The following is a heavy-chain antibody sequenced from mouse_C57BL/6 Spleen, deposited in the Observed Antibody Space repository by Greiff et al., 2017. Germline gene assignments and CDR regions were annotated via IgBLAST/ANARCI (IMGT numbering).Heavy chain of an antibody. CDR2: INPCRGNT. V-gene: IGHV1-4*01. Sequence: VQLQQSGAELARPGASVKMSCKASGYTFTSYTMHWVNQRPGQGLEWIGYINPCRGNTKKNQKFKDKTTLTADKSSSTAYMQLSSLTSEDSAVYYCARVDPGSIYFDVWGTGTTVTVSS. CDR1: GYTFTSYT. J-gene: IGHJ1*03. D-gene: IGHD1-1*01. CDR3: ARVDPGSIYFDV.